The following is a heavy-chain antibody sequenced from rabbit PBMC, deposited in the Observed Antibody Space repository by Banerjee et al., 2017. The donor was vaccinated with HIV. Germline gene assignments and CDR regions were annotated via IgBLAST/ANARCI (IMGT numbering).Heavy chain of an antibody. J-gene: IGHJ4*01. CDR3: ARNGGMLDYKL. CDR1: GFSFSSSYW. CDR2: IYAGSSDST. Sequence: QEQLEESGGDLVKPEGSLTLTCTASGFSFSSSYWICWVRQAPGKGLEWIACIYAGSSDSTYYASWAKGRFTISSTSSTTVTLQMTSLTAADTATYFCARNGGMLDYKLWGPGTLVTVS. V-gene: IGHV1S45*01. D-gene: IGHD6-1*01.